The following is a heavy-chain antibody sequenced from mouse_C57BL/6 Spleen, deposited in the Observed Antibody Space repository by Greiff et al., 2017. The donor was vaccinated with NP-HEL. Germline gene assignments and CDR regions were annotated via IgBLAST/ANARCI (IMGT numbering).Heavy chain of an antibody. D-gene: IGHD1-1*01. CDR1: GYTFTSYW. Sequence: QVQLQQPGAELVKPGASVKMSCKASGYTFTSYWITWVKQRPGQGLEWIGDIYPGSGSTNYNEKFKSKATLTVDTSSSTAYMQLSSLTSEDSAVYYCARDFTTVVASYFDYWGQGTTLTVSS. J-gene: IGHJ2*01. V-gene: IGHV1-55*01. CDR3: ARDFTTVVASYFDY. CDR2: IYPGSGST.